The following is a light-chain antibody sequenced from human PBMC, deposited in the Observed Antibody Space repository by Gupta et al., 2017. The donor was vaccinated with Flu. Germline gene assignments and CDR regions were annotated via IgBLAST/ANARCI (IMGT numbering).Light chain of an antibody. CDR1: QSARSY. V-gene: IGKV3-11*01. CDR2: DVS. CDR3: QQRSNWPWT. J-gene: IGKJ1*01. Sequence: PATLSLSPGERATLSCRASQSARSYLAWYQQTPGQGPRLIIYDVSNRATGIPARFSGSGSGTDFTLTITNLEPEDSAVYYCQQRSNWPWTFGQGTKVEIK.